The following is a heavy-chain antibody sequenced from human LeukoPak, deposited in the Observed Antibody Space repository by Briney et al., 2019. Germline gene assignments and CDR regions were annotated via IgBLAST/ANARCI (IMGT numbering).Heavy chain of an antibody. CDR3: ARGGKSGSYYNYYYYYYMDV. CDR2: INHSGST. Sequence: PSETLSLTCAVYGGSFSGYYWSWIRQPPGKGLEWIGEINHSGSTNYNPSLKSRVTISVDTSKNQFSLKLSSVTAADTAVYYCARGGKSGSYYNYYYYYYMDVWGKGTTVTVSS. CDR1: GGSFSGYY. D-gene: IGHD3-10*01. V-gene: IGHV4-34*01. J-gene: IGHJ6*03.